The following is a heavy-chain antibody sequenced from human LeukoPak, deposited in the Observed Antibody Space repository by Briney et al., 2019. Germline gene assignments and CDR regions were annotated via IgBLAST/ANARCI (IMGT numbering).Heavy chain of an antibody. J-gene: IGHJ3*02. CDR3: ARGSRFGVVERDAFDI. CDR2: ISISSNYI. CDR1: GFTFSRYW. Sequence: GGSLRLSCAASGFTFSRYWMSWVRQAPGKGLEWVSSISISSNYIYYTDSLKGRFTISRDNAKNSLYLQMNSLRAEDTAVYYCARGSRFGVVERDAFDIWGQGTMVTVSS. V-gene: IGHV3-21*01. D-gene: IGHD3-3*01.